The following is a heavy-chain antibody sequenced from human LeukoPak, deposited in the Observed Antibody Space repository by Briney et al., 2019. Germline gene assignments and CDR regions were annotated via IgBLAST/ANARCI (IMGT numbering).Heavy chain of an antibody. CDR1: GFTFSDYY. Sequence: GGSLRLSCAASGFTFSDYYMSWIRQAPGKGLGWVAVIWYDGSNKYYADSVKGRFTISRDNNKNSLYLQMNSLRSEDTALYYCGKGDVSGILNWGQGTLLTVSS. V-gene: IGHV3-33*03. CDR2: IWYDGSNK. J-gene: IGHJ4*02. D-gene: IGHD3-10*01. CDR3: GKGDVSGILN.